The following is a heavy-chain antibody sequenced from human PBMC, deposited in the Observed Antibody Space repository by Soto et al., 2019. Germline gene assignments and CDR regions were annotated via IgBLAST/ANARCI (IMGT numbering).Heavy chain of an antibody. CDR1: GGSFSGYY. J-gene: IGHJ4*02. CDR2: IDHSGST. D-gene: IGHD6-13*01. V-gene: IGHV4-34*01. Sequence: SDTLSLTCAVYGGSFSGYYWSWIRQPPGKGLEWIGEIDHSGSTNYNPSLKSRVTISVDTSKNQFSLKLSSVTAADTAVYYCARILLIAETNYSFDYWGQGTLVTVS. CDR3: ARILLIAETNYSFDY.